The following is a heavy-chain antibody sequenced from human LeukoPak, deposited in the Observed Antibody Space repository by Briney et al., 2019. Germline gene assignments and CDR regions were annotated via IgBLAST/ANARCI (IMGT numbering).Heavy chain of an antibody. CDR3: AKAGYSSSWYRDAFDI. CDR1: GFTFSSYA. D-gene: IGHD6-13*01. Sequence: GGSLRLSCAASGFTFSSYAMSWVRQAPGKGLEWVSAISGSGGSTYYADSVKGRFTISRDNSKNTLYLQMNSLRAEDTAVYYCAKAGYSSSWYRDAFDIWGNGTMVTVSS. J-gene: IGHJ3*02. CDR2: ISGSGGST. V-gene: IGHV3-23*01.